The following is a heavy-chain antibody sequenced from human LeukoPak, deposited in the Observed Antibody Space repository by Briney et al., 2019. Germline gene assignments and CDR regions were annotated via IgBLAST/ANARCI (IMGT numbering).Heavy chain of an antibody. Sequence: ASVKVSCKASGYTFTSYGISWVRQAPGQGLEWMGWISAYNGNTNYAQKLQGRVTITADESTSTAYMELSSLRSEDTAVYYCARARWVTGGYAVAGREPYYYYYYMDVWGKGTTVTISS. J-gene: IGHJ6*03. CDR3: ARARWVTGGYAVAGREPYYYYYYMDV. CDR2: ISAYNGNT. V-gene: IGHV1-18*01. CDR1: GYTFTSYG. D-gene: IGHD6-19*01.